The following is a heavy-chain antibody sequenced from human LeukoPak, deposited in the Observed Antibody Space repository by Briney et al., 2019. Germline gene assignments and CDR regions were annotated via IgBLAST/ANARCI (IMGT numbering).Heavy chain of an antibody. D-gene: IGHD3-22*01. CDR1: GYTFTGYY. Sequence: ALVKVSCKASGYTFTGYYMHWVRQAPGHGLDWMGWIIPNSGGPNYAQKFQCRVTMTRDTSIRIAYMALSRLRSDDTAVYYCARDWTYYYDSSGYYLQDAFDIWGQGTMVTVSS. V-gene: IGHV1-2*02. CDR2: IIPNSGGP. J-gene: IGHJ3*02. CDR3: ARDWTYYYDSSGYYLQDAFDI.